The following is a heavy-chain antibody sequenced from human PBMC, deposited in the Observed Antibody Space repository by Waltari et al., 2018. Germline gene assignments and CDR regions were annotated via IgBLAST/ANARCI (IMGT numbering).Heavy chain of an antibody. CDR3: ARYRYDFWSGYSQLKTYYYGMDV. J-gene: IGHJ6*02. D-gene: IGHD3-3*01. CDR1: GGSISSSSYY. V-gene: IGHV4-39*07. Sequence: QLQLQESGPGLVKPSETLSLTCTVSGGSISSSSYYWGWIRQPPGKGLEWTGSIYYRGSTYYNPSLKSRVTISVDTSKNQFSLKLSSVTAADTAVYYCARYRYDFWSGYSQLKTYYYGMDVWGQGTTVTVSS. CDR2: IYYRGST.